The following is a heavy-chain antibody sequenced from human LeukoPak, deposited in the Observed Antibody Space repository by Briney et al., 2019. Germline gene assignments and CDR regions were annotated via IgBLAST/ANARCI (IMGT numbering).Heavy chain of an antibody. J-gene: IGHJ4*02. D-gene: IGHD3-3*01. CDR2: ISASGYTT. CDR1: GITFSNYV. CDR3: ARCGSGYYTCFDY. V-gene: IGHV3-23*01. Sequence: GGSLRLSCAASGITFSNYVMSWVRQAPGKGLEWVSSISASGYTTYYADSVKGRFTISRDNSKNTLHLQMNSLRAEDTAVYYCARCGSGYYTCFDYWGQGTLVTVSS.